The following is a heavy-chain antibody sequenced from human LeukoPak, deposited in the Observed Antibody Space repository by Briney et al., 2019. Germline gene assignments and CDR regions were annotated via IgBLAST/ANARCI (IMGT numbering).Heavy chain of an antibody. Sequence: SQTLSLTCAISGDNVSGNSTAYNWIRQSPSRGLEWLGRTYYRSRWYNDYAVSVKSRITVNPDTSKNQLSLQLNSVTPEDTAVYYCARGGQGDGYSADEAFDLWGQGTMVTVSS. CDR3: ARGGQGDGYSADEAFDL. J-gene: IGHJ3*01. CDR2: TYYRSRWYN. CDR1: GDNVSGNSTA. V-gene: IGHV6-1*01. D-gene: IGHD5-24*01.